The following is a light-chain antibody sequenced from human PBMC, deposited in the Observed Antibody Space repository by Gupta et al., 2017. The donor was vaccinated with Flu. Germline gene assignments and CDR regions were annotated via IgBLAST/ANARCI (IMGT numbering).Light chain of an antibody. CDR3: QQSDISPWT. J-gene: IGKJ1*01. V-gene: IGKV1-39*01. CDR2: AAS. Sequence: DIQMTQSPSSLSASVGDRVTITCRASQNTATYLNWYQQRPGKAPQLLIYAASSLQSGAPSRFSGSGSGTDFTLTINYLLPEDFATYYCQQSDISPWTFGRGTKVEF. CDR1: QNTATY.